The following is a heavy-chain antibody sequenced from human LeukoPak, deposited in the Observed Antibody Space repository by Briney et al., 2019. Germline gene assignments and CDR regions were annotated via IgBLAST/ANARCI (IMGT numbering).Heavy chain of an antibody. CDR1: GYSFTDYY. D-gene: IGHD6-19*01. V-gene: IGHV1-18*04. CDR3: ARDLRRDTSGWNSQAVLDY. J-gene: IGHJ4*02. Sequence: GASVKVSCKASGYSFTDYYINWVRQAPGQGLEWMGWISAYNSNTNYAQKKLQGRVTMTTDTSTSTAYMELRSLRSDDTAVYYCARDLRRDTSGWNSQAVLDYWGQGTLVTVSS. CDR2: ISAYNSNT.